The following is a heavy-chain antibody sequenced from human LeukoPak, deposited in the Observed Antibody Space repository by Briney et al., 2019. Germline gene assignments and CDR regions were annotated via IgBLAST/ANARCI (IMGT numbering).Heavy chain of an antibody. J-gene: IGHJ5*02. D-gene: IGHD2-2*01. CDR3: ASRYCSSTSCRGWFDP. Sequence: ASVKVSCKVSGYTLTELSMHWVRQAPGKGLEWMGGFDPEDGETIYAQKFQGRVTMTEDTSTDTAYMELSSLRSEDTAVYYCASRYCSSTSCRGWFDPWGQGTLVTVSS. CDR2: FDPEDGET. V-gene: IGHV1-24*01. CDR1: GYTLTELS.